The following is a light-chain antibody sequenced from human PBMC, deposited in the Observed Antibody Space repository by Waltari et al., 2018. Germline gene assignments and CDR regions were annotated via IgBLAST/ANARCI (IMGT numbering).Light chain of an antibody. Sequence: DIVMTQSPDSLTVSLGERATIHCKSTQIVLHSSNTQNYLAWYQQKPRHPPRLLIYWASTRESGVPDRFSGSGSGTDFTLTISSLQAEDVAVYYCQQYYTIPLTFGQGTRLEIK. CDR3: QQYYTIPLT. V-gene: IGKV4-1*01. CDR2: WAS. J-gene: IGKJ5*01. CDR1: QIVLHSSNTQNY.